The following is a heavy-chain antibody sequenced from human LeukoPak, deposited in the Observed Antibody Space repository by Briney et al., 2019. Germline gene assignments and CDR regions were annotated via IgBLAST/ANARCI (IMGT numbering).Heavy chain of an antibody. CDR3: ARDGGYSSSWYLRSGYFDY. Sequence: PGGSLRLSCAASGFTFSDYNMNWVRQAPGKGLEWVSYISSSGSTIYYADSVKGRFTISRDNAKSSLYLQMNSLRAEDTAVYRWARDGGYSSSWYLRSGYFDYWGQGTLVTVSS. CDR2: ISSSGSTI. V-gene: IGHV3-11*04. J-gene: IGHJ4*02. D-gene: IGHD6-13*01. CDR1: GFTFSDYN.